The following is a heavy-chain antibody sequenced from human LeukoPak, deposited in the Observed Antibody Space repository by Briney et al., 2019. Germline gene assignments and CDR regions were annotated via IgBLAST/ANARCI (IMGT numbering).Heavy chain of an antibody. V-gene: IGHV3-49*04. CDR3: TRRYNYDSSGYYYVRDAFDI. Sequence: GGSLRLSCTASGFTFGDYVMSWVRQAPGKGLEWVGFIRSKAYGGTAKNAASVRGRFTISRDDSRSIAYLQMNSLKTEDTAVYYCTRRYNYDSSGYYYVRDAFDIWGQGTMVTVSS. CDR2: IRSKAYGGTA. CDR1: GFTFGDYV. D-gene: IGHD3-22*01. J-gene: IGHJ3*02.